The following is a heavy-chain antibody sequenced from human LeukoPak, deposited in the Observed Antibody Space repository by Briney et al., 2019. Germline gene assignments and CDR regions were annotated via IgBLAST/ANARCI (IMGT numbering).Heavy chain of an antibody. D-gene: IGHD2-15*01. V-gene: IGHV4-30-4*01. CDR1: GGSISSGDYY. CDR2: IYYSGST. Sequence: SQTLSLTCTVSGGSISSGDYYWSWIRQPPGKGLEWIGYIYYSGSTYYNPSLKSRVTISVDTSKNRFSLKLSSVTAADTAVYYCASGRDIVAFDYWGQGTLVTVSS. J-gene: IGHJ4*02. CDR3: ASGRDIVAFDY.